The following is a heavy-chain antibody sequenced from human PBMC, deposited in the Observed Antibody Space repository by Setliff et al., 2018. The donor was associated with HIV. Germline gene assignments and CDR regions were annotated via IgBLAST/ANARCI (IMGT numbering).Heavy chain of an antibody. CDR3: ASLLPVDY. D-gene: IGHD2-15*01. CDR2: ISSDAVTRTI. Sequence: LRLSCAVSGFTFSNFPMHWVRQAPGKGLEWVSTISSDAVTRTIYYEDSVRGRFTVSRDNAKNSLYLQMASLRAEDTAVYYCASLLPVDYWGQGTLVTVSS. J-gene: IGHJ4*02. V-gene: IGHV3-48*04. CDR1: GFTFSNFP.